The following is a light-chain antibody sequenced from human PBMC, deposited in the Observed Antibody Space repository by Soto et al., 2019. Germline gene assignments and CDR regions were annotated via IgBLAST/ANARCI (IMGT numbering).Light chain of an antibody. Sequence: DIQMTQSPSSLSASVGDRVTITCRASQSISTYLNWYQQRPGKAPKLLIYAASSLQSGVPSRFSGSGYGTDFTLTISSPQPEDFGTYYCQQTYSTPWTFGQGTKG. J-gene: IGKJ1*01. V-gene: IGKV1-39*01. CDR2: AAS. CDR3: QQTYSTPWT. CDR1: QSISTY.